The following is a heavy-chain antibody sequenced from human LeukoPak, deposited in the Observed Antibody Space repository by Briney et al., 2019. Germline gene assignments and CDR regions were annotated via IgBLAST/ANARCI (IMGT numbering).Heavy chain of an antibody. J-gene: IGHJ3*02. CDR2: ITGSSSTI. V-gene: IGHV3-48*04. Sequence: GGSLRLSCAASGFTFSSFSMNWVRQAPGKGLEWVSFITGSSSTIYYADSVKGRFTISRDNAKNSLYLQMNSLRAEDTAVYYCARTAAISMVRGVIIPIWGQGTMVTVSS. CDR1: GFTFSSFS. D-gene: IGHD3-10*01. CDR3: ARTAAISMVRGVIIPI.